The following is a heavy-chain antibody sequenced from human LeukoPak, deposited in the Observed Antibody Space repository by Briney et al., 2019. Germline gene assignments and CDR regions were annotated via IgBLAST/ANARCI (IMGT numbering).Heavy chain of an antibody. CDR2: ISAYNGNT. J-gene: IGHJ4*02. CDR3: ARDAYYYDSSGYHPVDY. CDR1: GYTFTSYG. Sequence: ASVKVSCKASGYTFTSYGISWVRQAPGRGLEWMGWISAYNGNTNYAQKLQGRVTMTTDTSTSTAYMELRSLRSDDTAVYYCARDAYYYDSSGYHPVDYWGQGTLVTVSS. D-gene: IGHD3-22*01. V-gene: IGHV1-18*01.